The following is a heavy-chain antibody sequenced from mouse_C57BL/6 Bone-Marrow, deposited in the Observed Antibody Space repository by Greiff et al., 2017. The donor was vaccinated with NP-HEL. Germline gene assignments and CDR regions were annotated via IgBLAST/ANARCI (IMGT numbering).Heavy chain of an antibody. CDR1: GYTFTSYW. V-gene: IGHV1-53*01. CDR3: ARSSPYGSSLYYAMDY. J-gene: IGHJ4*01. D-gene: IGHD1-1*01. CDR2: INPSNGGT. Sequence: QVQLQQSGTELVKPGASVKLSCKASGYTFTSYWMHWVKQRPGQGLEWIGNINPSNGGTNYNEKFKSKATLTVDKSSSTAYMQLSSLTSEDSAVYYCARSSPYGSSLYYAMDYWGQGTSVTVSS.